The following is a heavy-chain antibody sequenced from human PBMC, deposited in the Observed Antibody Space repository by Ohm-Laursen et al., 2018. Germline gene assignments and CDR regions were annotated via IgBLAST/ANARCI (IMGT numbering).Heavy chain of an antibody. V-gene: IGHV2-70*11. D-gene: IGHD2-15*01. J-gene: IGHJ6*02. CDR2: IDWDDDK. Sequence: PTQTLTLTRTFSGFSLSTSGMCVSWIRQPPGKALEWLARIDWDDDKYYSTSLKNRLTISKDTSKNQVVLTMTNMDPVDTATYYCARTSVEVVTGVYYYYYGMDVWGQGTTVTVSS. CDR1: GFSLSTSGMC. CDR3: ARTSVEVVTGVYYYYYGMDV.